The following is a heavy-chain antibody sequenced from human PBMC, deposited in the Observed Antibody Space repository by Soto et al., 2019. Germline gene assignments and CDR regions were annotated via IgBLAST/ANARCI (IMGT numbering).Heavy chain of an antibody. V-gene: IGHV1-69*12. CDR1: GGTFSSYA. CDR3: ARRRTDYSNYYYYYGMDV. D-gene: IGHD4-4*01. J-gene: IGHJ6*02. CDR2: IIPIFGTA. Sequence: QVQLVQSGAEVKKPGSSVKVSCKASGGTFSSYAISWVRQAPGQGLEWMGGIIPIFGTANYAQKFQGRVTINADESTSTAYMELSSLRSEDTAVYYCARRRTDYSNYYYYYGMDVWGQGTTVTVSS.